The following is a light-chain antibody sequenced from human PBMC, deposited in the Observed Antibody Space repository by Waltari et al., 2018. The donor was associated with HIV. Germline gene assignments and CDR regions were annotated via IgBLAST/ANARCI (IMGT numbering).Light chain of an antibody. V-gene: IGLV2-11*01. J-gene: IGLJ2*01. Sequence: QSALTQPRSVSGSPGQSVTISCTGTSRDVGGYNYVSLYQQHPGKAPKLMIYDVSKRPSGVPDRVSGSKSGNPASLTISGLQAEDEADYYCCSYAGSYTGVFGGGTKLTVL. CDR3: CSYAGSYTGV. CDR1: SRDVGGYNY. CDR2: DVS.